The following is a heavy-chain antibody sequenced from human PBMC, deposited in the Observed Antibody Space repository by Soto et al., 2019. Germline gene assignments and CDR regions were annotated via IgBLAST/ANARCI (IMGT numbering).Heavy chain of an antibody. J-gene: IGHJ3*02. CDR3: ARAGDYYDSSGYSGPDAFDI. D-gene: IGHD3-22*01. V-gene: IGHV3-30-3*01. CDR1: GFTFSSYA. Sequence: SLRLSCAASGFTFSSYAMHWVRQAPGKGLEWVAVISYDGSNKYYADSVKGRFTISRDNSKNTLYLQMNSLRAEDTAVYYCARAGDYYDSSGYSGPDAFDIWGQGTMVTVSS. CDR2: ISYDGSNK.